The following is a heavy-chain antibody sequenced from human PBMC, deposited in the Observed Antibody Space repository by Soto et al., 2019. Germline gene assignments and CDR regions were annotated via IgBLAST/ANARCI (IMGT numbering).Heavy chain of an antibody. J-gene: IGHJ5*02. D-gene: IGHD6-13*01. CDR2: ISYDGGNK. Sequence: QVQLVESGGGVVQPGRSQRLSCAASGFTFSSYGMHWVRQAPGKGLEWVAVISYDGGNKYYADSVKGRFTISRDNSKNTLYLQMNSLRAEDTAVYYCAKAGGNSWYFRGSDWFDPWGQGTLVTVSS. V-gene: IGHV3-30*18. CDR1: GFTFSSYG. CDR3: AKAGGNSWYFRGSDWFDP.